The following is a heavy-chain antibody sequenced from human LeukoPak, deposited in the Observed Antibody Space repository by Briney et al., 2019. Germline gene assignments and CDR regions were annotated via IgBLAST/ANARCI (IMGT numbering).Heavy chain of an antibody. CDR1: GGSISSGGYS. J-gene: IGHJ5*02. CDR2: IYHSGST. V-gene: IGHV4-30-2*01. Sequence: SETLSLTCAVSGGSISSGGYSWSWIRQPPGKGLEWIGYIYHSGSTYYNPSLKSRVTISVDRSKNQFSLKLSSVAAADTAVYYCARSKNYHDSFWFDPWGQGTLVTVSS. D-gene: IGHD3-22*01. CDR3: ARSKNYHDSFWFDP.